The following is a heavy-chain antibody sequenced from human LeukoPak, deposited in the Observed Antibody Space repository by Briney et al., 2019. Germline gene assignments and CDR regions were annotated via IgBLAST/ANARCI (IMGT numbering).Heavy chain of an antibody. Sequence: PGGSLRLSCAASGFTFSNYAMSWVRQAPGKGLEWVSAISGSGTTTYYADSVKGRFTISRDSSKNTLYLQMNSLRAEGTAVYYCAKEGNYYGTDYWGQGTLVTVSS. CDR3: AKEGNYYGTDY. J-gene: IGHJ4*02. V-gene: IGHV3-23*01. CDR1: GFTFSNYA. CDR2: ISGSGTTT. D-gene: IGHD1-26*01.